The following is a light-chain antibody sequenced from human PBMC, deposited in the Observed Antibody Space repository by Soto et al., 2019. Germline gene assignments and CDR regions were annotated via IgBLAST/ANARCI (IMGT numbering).Light chain of an antibody. V-gene: IGKV1-5*01. CDR1: QSISTW. J-gene: IGKJ1*01. CDR3: LQYNAYSWT. CDR2: DAS. Sequence: DIPMTQSPSTLSASVGDRVTITCRASQSISTWLAWYRQKPGKAPQLLIYDASSLESGVPLRFSGSGAGTEFTLTISNLQPDDFASYYCLQYNAYSWTFGQGTKVEIK.